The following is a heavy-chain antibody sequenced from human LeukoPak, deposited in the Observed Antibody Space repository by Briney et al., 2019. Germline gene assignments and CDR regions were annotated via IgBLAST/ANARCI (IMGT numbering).Heavy chain of an antibody. CDR2: INPSGGST. CDR3: ARGGGKKRLVFLRLAWESDY. D-gene: IGHD6-13*01. CDR1: GYTFTSYY. V-gene: IGHV1-46*01. Sequence: ASVKVSCKASGYTFTSYYMHWVRQAPGQGLEWMGIINPSGGSTSYAQKFQGRVTMTRDTSTSTVYMELSSLRAEDTAVYYCARGGGKKRLVFLRLAWESDYWGQGTLVTVSS. J-gene: IGHJ4*02.